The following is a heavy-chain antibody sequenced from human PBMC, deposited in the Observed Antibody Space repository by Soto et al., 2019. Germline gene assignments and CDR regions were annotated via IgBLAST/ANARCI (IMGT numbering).Heavy chain of an antibody. D-gene: IGHD3-10*01. V-gene: IGHV4-59*08. CDR1: GGSISSYY. CDR3: ARQGFGPLHGLVDV. CDR2: VHHSWGS. J-gene: IGHJ6*02. Sequence: QVQLQESGPGLVKPSETLSLSCTVSGGSISSYYWSWFRQSPGKRMEWIGYVHHSWGSSYNPSLHSRVAISLDTSKSKFSLKLTSVTATDTAVYYCARQGFGPLHGLVDVWGQGTTVTVSS.